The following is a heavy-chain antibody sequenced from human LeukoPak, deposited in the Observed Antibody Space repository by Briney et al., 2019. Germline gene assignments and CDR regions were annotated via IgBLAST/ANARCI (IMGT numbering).Heavy chain of an antibody. CDR3: AKSGYAY. V-gene: IGHV3-30*18. CDR2: ISYDGSNK. J-gene: IGHJ4*02. D-gene: IGHD3-3*01. Sequence: PGRSLRLSWAASGFTFSSYGMHWVRQAPGKGLEWVAVISYDGSNKYYADSVKGRFTISRDNSKNTLYLQMNSLRAEDTAVYYCAKSGYAYWGQGTLVTVSS. CDR1: GFTFSSYG.